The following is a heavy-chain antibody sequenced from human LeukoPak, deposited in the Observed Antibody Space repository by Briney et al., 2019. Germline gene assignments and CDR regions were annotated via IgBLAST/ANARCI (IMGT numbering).Heavy chain of an antibody. Sequence: GGSLRLSCAASGFTFSSYAMHWVRQAPGKGLEWVAVISYDGSKKYYADSVKGRFTISRDNSKNTLYLQMNSLRGEDTAVYYCARDLTTVTTNYWGQGTLDTVSS. CDR3: ARDLTTVTTNY. J-gene: IGHJ4*02. V-gene: IGHV3-30-3*01. CDR2: ISYDGSKK. CDR1: GFTFSSYA. D-gene: IGHD4-17*01.